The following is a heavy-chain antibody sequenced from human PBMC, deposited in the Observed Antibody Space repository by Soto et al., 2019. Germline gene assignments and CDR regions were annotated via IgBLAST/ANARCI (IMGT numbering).Heavy chain of an antibody. Sequence: SETLSLTCAVSGYSISSGLYWGWIRQPPGKGLEWIGTIYRGGITYYNPSLKSRVTISIDTSKNHFSRRLSSVTATDTAVYFCAIGNPDWFDTWGQGTLVTVSS. J-gene: IGHJ5*02. CDR3: AIGNPDWFDT. CDR1: GYSISSGLY. D-gene: IGHD1-1*01. CDR2: IYRGGIT. V-gene: IGHV4-38-2*01.